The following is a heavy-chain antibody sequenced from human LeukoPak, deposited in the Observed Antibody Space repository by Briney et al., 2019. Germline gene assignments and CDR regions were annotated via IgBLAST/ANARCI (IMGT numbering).Heavy chain of an antibody. J-gene: IGHJ6*04. CDR1: GFTFSSYW. Sequence: GGSLRLSCVASGFTFSSYWMHWLRQATGKGLVCVSRINNDGRTTTYAESVKGRVLISRDNARNTVFLQMTSLSAEDAAVYYCVRGSAVPVAQSFSHGVDVWGKGTTVTVSS. V-gene: IGHV3-74*03. D-gene: IGHD2/OR15-2a*01. CDR3: VRGSAVPVAQSFSHGVDV. CDR2: INNDGRTT.